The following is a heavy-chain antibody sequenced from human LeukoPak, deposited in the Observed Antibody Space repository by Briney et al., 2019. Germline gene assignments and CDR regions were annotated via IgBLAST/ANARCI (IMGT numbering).Heavy chain of an antibody. CDR3: ATSEGY. CDR2: IKQDGRDT. V-gene: IGHV3-7*03. CDR1: GFTLNTHW. Sequence: QPGGSLRLSCAASGFTLNTHWMSWVRQAPGTGMEWVANIKQDGRDTYYVDSVKGRFTISRDNAKNSLNLQMNSLRAGDTAMYYCATSEGYWGQGTLVTVSS. J-gene: IGHJ4*02.